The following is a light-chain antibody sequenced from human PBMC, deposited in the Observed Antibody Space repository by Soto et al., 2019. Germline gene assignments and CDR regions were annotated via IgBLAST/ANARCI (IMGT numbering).Light chain of an antibody. Sequence: EIVMTQSPATLSVSPGESATLSCRASQSINRDLAWYVQKPGQAPRLLIYGASTRATGIPDRFSGGGSGTDFTLTISRLEPEDFALYYCQQYGYSPITFGQGTRLEIK. V-gene: IGKV3-20*01. CDR1: QSINRD. CDR3: QQYGYSPIT. J-gene: IGKJ5*01. CDR2: GAS.